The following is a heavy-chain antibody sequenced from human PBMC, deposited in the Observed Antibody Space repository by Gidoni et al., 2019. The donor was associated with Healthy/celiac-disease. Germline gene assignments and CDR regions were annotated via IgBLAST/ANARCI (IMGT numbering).Heavy chain of an antibody. D-gene: IGHD5-18*01. CDR3: ARSDRRGYSYGPSGY. V-gene: IGHV1-69*01. CDR1: GGNFSSYA. CDR2: IIPVFGTA. Sequence: QVQLVQSGAAVKKPGSSVKGTCKASGGNFSSYAISWVRQAPGQGLEWMGGIIPVFGTANYAQKFRGRVTITADESTSTAYMELSSLRSEDTAVYYCARSDRRGYSYGPSGYWGQVTLVTVSS. J-gene: IGHJ4*02.